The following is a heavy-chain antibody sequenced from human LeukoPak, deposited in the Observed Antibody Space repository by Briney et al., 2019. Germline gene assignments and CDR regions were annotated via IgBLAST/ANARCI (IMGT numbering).Heavy chain of an antibody. CDR1: GFTFSSYA. V-gene: IGHV3-23*01. CDR3: ARSTCNGDSCNSFDY. Sequence: GGSLRVSCAASGFTFSSYAMSWVRQAPGKGLEWVSTISGSGRNTYYADSVKGRFTISRDNSKNTLYLQMDSLRAEDTAVYYCARSTCNGDSCNSFDYWGQGTLVTVSS. D-gene: IGHD2-15*01. J-gene: IGHJ4*02. CDR2: ISGSGRNT.